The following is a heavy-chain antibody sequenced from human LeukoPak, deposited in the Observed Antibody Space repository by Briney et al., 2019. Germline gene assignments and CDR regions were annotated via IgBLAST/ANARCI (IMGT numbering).Heavy chain of an antibody. CDR2: IKHDGSEK. CDR1: GFTIRWSW. J-gene: IGHJ4*02. CDR3: ARDPEGGACHY. Sequence: GGALRLSCGASGFTIRWSWMRWVRQGPGEAVEGGANIKHDGSEKYYVDPVKRRFTISRDDAKNSVYLQMNRLRAEETAIYYCARDPEGGACHYWRQGPLVTVPS. D-gene: IGHD1-26*01. V-gene: IGHV3-7*01.